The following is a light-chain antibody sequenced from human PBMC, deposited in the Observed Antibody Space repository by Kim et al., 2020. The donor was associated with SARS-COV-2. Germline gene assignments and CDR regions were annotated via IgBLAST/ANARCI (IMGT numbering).Light chain of an antibody. CDR1: QSVLYSSNNKNY. CDR3: QHYYSTPYT. Sequence: RATINCNSSQSVLYSSNNKNYLAWYQQKPGQPPKLLIYWASTREAGVPDRFSGSGSGTDFTLTISSLQAEDVAVYFCQHYYSTPYTFGQGTKLEI. J-gene: IGKJ2*01. CDR2: WAS. V-gene: IGKV4-1*01.